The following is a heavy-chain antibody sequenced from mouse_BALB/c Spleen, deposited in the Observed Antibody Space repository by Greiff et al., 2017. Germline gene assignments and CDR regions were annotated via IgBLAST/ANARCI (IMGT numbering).Heavy chain of an antibody. CDR1: GFTFSDYY. D-gene: IGHD3-1*01. Sequence: EVQGVESGGGLVKPGGSLKLSCAASGFTFSDYYMYWVRQTPEKRLEWVATISDGGSYTYYPDSVKGRFTISRDNAKNNLYLQMSSLKSEETAMYYFARDLARSTRGDWYLDVGVTGTTVTVSS. CDR2: ISDGGSYT. V-gene: IGHV5-4*02. J-gene: IGHJ1*03. CDR3: ARDLARSTRGDWYLDV.